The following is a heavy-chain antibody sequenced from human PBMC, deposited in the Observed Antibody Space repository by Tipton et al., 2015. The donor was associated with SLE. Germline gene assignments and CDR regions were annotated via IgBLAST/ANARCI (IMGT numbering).Heavy chain of an antibody. D-gene: IGHD3-3*01. CDR1: GGSISSGDYY. J-gene: IGHJ4*02. CDR2: RCSTGST. V-gene: IGHV4-39*07. CDR3: ARSPLEFYDFWNGYFDF. Sequence: TLSLTCTVSGGSISSGDYYWAWIRQSPGRGLEWIGSRCSTGSTYYNPSLESRVTMSVDASKNQFSLNLSSVTAADTAVYYCARSPLEFYDFWNGYFDFWGQGTLVTASS.